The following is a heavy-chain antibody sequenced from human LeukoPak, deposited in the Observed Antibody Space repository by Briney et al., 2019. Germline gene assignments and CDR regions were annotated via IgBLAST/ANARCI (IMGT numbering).Heavy chain of an antibody. V-gene: IGHV3-21*01. J-gene: IGHJ4*02. CDR1: GFTFNNYN. Sequence: GGSLRLSCAASGFTFNNYNMNWVRQAPGKGLEWVSSISRGTNYIFYADTVKGGFTVTKDTALNSLSLQMNSLTADDTAVYYCARSAGGNYFDYWDQGTLVTVSS. CDR3: ARSAGGNYFDY. CDR2: ISRGTNYI. D-gene: IGHD2-8*02.